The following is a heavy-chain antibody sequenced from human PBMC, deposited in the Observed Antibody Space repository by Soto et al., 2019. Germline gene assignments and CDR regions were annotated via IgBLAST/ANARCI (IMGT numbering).Heavy chain of an antibody. CDR1: GGTFSSYA. CDR3: ARDISRDCSGGSCYSRVFDP. V-gene: IGHV1-69*13. CDR2: IIPIFGTA. Sequence: SVKVSCKASGGTFSSYAISWVRQAPGQGLEWMGGIIPIFGTANYAQKFQGRVTITADESTSTAYMELSSLRSEDTAVYYCARDISRDCSGGSCYSRVFDPWGQGTLVTVSS. J-gene: IGHJ5*02. D-gene: IGHD2-15*01.